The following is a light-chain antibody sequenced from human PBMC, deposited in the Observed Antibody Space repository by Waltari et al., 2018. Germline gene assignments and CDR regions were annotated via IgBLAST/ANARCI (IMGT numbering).Light chain of an antibody. CDR1: QSLLHSNGYNY. Sequence: DLVMTQSPLSLPVTPGEPASISCRSSQSLLHSNGYNYLDWYLQKPGQSPQLLIYLGSNRASGVPDRFSGSGSGTDFTLKISRVEAEDVGVYYCMQALQTSYTFGQGTEVEIK. J-gene: IGKJ2*01. V-gene: IGKV2-28*01. CDR3: MQALQTSYT. CDR2: LGS.